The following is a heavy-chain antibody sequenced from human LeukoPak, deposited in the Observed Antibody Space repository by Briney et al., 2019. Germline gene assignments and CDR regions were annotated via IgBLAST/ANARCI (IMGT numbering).Heavy chain of an antibody. CDR3: ARTVTMKAFDI. V-gene: IGHV3-66*02. D-gene: IGHD4-11*01. Sequence: GGSLRLSCAASGFTASSNYMSWVRQAPGEWLEWVTVIYSGGSTYYADSVKGRFTISRDNSKNTLYLQMNSLRVEDTAVYYSARTVTMKAFDIWGQGTMVTVSS. J-gene: IGHJ3*02. CDR1: GFTASSNY. CDR2: IYSGGST.